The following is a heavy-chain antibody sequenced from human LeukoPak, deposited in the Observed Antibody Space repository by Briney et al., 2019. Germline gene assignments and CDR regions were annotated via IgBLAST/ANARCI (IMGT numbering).Heavy chain of an antibody. CDR3: TTDPTEYSSGWYWFDP. CDR2: IKSKTDGGTT. CDR1: GFTFSSYA. J-gene: IGHJ5*02. D-gene: IGHD6-19*01. V-gene: IGHV3-15*01. Sequence: GRSLRLSCAASGFTFSSYAMHWVRQAPGKGLEWVGRIKSKTDGGTTDYAAPVKGRFTISRDDSKNTLYLQMNSLKTEDTAVYYCTTDPTEYSSGWYWFDPWGQGTLVTVSS.